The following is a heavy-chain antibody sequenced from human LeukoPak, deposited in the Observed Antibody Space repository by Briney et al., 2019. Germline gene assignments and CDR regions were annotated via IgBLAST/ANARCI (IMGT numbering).Heavy chain of an antibody. Sequence: GASVKVSCKASGYTFTGYYMHWARQAPGQGLERMGWINPNSGGTNYAQKFQGRVTMTRDTSISTAYMELSRLRSDDTAVYYCARAYYYDSSGYNPVDYWGQGTLVTVSS. D-gene: IGHD3-22*01. V-gene: IGHV1-2*02. J-gene: IGHJ4*02. CDR2: INPNSGGT. CDR1: GYTFTGYY. CDR3: ARAYYYDSSGYNPVDY.